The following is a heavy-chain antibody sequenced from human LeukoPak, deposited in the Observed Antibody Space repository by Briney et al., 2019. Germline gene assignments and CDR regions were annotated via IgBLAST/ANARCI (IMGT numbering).Heavy chain of an antibody. CDR1: GGSFSGYY. J-gene: IGHJ6*02. V-gene: IGHV4-34*01. D-gene: IGHD4-17*01. Sequence: SETLSLTCAVYGGSFSGYYWSWIRQPPGKGLEWIGEINHSGSTNYNPPLKSRVTISVDTSKNQFSLKLSSVTAADTAVYYCARAYGDYEYYYYYGMDVWGQGTTVTVSS. CDR3: ARAYGDYEYYYYYGMDV. CDR2: INHSGST.